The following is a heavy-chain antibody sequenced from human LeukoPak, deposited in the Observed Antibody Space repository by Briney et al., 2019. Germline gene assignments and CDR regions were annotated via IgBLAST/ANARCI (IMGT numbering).Heavy chain of an antibody. CDR1: GGSISIYY. CDR2: IYFSGNT. Sequence: SETLSLTCTVSGGSISIYYWSWIRHPPGKGLEWIGYIYFSGNTNYNPSLKSRVTISVDTSKNQFSLKLSSVAAADTAVYYCARDSLMTYYYYYMDVWGKGTTVTVS. CDR3: ARDSLMTYYYYYMDV. J-gene: IGHJ6*03. V-gene: IGHV4-59*12. D-gene: IGHD3-16*01.